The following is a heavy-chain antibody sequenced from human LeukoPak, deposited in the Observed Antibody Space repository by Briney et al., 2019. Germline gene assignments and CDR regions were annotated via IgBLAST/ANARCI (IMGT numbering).Heavy chain of an antibody. CDR1: GGTFSSYA. D-gene: IGHD3-10*01. V-gene: IGHV1-69*04. CDR3: AADQSMVRGVIITPPEY. CDR2: IIPILGIA. J-gene: IGHJ4*02. Sequence: SVKVSCKASGGTFSSYAISWVRQVPGQGLEWMGRIIPILGIANYAQKFQGRVTITADKSTSTAYMELSSLRSEDTAVYYCAADQSMVRGVIITPPEYWGQGTLVTVSS.